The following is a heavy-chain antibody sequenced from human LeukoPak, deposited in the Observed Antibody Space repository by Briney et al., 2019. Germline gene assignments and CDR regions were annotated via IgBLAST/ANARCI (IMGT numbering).Heavy chain of an antibody. J-gene: IGHJ4*02. CDR2: IYYSGDT. V-gene: IGHV4-39*07. CDR1: GGSISSSSYY. D-gene: IGHD2-15*01. CDR3: ARDSIVVVVAAPHDY. Sequence: SETLSLTCTVSGGSISSSSYYWSWIRQPPGKGLEWIGSIYYSGDTYYNPSLKSRVTISVDTSKNQFSLKLSSVTAADTAVYYCARDSIVVVVAAPHDYWGQGTLVTVSS.